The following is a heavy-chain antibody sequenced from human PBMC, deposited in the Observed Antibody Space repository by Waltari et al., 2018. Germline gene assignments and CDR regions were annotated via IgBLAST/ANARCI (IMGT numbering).Heavy chain of an antibody. CDR3: ARGNTKYGMDV. Sequence: EVQLVESGGHLIQPGGSLRLSCAASSFNVSSYSMNWVRQAPGKGLEWVSILDHDGNTYYSDSVKCRFTFSIDNSKNTLYLQMNSLRAEDTAVYYCARGNTKYGMDVWGQGTTVTVSS. CDR2: LDHDGNT. CDR1: SFNVSSYS. D-gene: IGHD3-10*01. V-gene: IGHV3-53*01. J-gene: IGHJ6*02.